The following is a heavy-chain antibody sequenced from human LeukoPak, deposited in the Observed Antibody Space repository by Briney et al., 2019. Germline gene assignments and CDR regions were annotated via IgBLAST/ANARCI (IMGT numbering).Heavy chain of an antibody. D-gene: IGHD1-26*01. CDR1: GGSISSGSYY. V-gene: IGHV4-61*02. J-gene: IGHJ5*02. CDR2: IYTSGST. CDR3: ARETRENWFDP. Sequence: SETLSLTCTVSGGSISSGSYYWSWIRQPAGKGLEWIGRIYTSGSTDYNPSLKSRVTISVDTSKNHFSLKLSSVTAADTAVYYCARETRENWFDPWGQGTLVTVSS.